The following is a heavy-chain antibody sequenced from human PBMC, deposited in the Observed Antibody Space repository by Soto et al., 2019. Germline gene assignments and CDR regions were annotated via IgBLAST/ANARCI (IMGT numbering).Heavy chain of an antibody. J-gene: IGHJ4*02. CDR3: ATGLNTMIIVAITGHYFDY. D-gene: IGHD3-22*01. V-gene: IGHV4-34*01. Sequence: SETLSLTCAVYGGSFSGYYWSWIRQPPGKGLEWIGEINHSGSTNYNPSLKSRVTISVDTSKNQFSLKLSSVTAADTAVYYCATGLNTMIIVAITGHYFDYWVQGTLVTVSS. CDR2: INHSGST. CDR1: GGSFSGYY.